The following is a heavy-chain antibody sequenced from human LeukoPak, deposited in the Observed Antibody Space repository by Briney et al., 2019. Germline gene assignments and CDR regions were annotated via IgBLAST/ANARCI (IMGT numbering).Heavy chain of an antibody. Sequence: PGGSLRLSCAASGFTFSSYAMSWVRQAPGKGLEWVSAISGSGGSTYYADSVKGRFTISRDNSKNTLSLQMNSLRAEDTAVYYCAKRGYSSGWFDYWGQGTLVTVSS. CDR2: ISGSGGST. D-gene: IGHD6-19*01. CDR3: AKRGYSSGWFDY. J-gene: IGHJ4*02. V-gene: IGHV3-23*01. CDR1: GFTFSSYA.